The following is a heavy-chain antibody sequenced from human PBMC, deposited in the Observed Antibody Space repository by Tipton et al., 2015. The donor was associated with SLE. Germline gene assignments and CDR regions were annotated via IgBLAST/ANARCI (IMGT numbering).Heavy chain of an antibody. CDR1: GGPTSSYY. V-gene: IGHV4-59*01. CDR3: ARHPQGAQVGATYFDY. D-gene: IGHD1-26*01. J-gene: IGHJ4*02. Sequence: TLSLTCTVSGGPTSSYYWSWIRQPPGKGPGWIGEINDSGSTNYNPSLKSRVTISVDTSKNQFSLKLSSVTAADTAVYYCARHPQGAQVGATYFDYWGQGTMVTVSS. CDR2: INDSGST.